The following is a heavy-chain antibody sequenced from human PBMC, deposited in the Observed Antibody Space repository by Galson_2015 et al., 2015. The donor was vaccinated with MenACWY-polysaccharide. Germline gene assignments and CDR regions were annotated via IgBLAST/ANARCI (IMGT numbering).Heavy chain of an antibody. Sequence: SVKVSCKASGGTFSSYAISWVRQAPGQGLEWMGGIIPIFGTANYAQKFQGRVTITADESTSSAYMELSSLRAEDTAVYYCARGGDGYGNFDYWGQGILVTVSS. D-gene: IGHD5-24*01. V-gene: IGHV1-69*13. CDR3: ARGGDGYGNFDY. J-gene: IGHJ4*02. CDR1: GGTFSSYA. CDR2: IIPIFGTA.